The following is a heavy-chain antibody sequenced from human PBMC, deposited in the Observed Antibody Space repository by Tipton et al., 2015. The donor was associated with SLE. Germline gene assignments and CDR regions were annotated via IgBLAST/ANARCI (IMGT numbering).Heavy chain of an antibody. CDR1: GFSFRSYA. V-gene: IGHV3-23*01. J-gene: IGHJ4*02. CDR2: IVQNGDIT. CDR3: AKPPPYCGGDCFWDS. D-gene: IGHD2-21*02. Sequence: GSLRLSCTASGFSFRSYAMSWVRQAPGKGLEWVSLIVQNGDITFYADSVKGRFTISRDNSKDTLFLQMNALRGEDTAVYYCAKPPPYCGGDCFWDSWGQGTLVTVSS.